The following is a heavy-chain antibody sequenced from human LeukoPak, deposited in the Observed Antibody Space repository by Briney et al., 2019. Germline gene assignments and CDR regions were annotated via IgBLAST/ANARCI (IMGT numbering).Heavy chain of an antibody. D-gene: IGHD4-17*01. CDR1: GFIFTDYW. CDR3: ASDGDSRY. J-gene: IGHJ4*02. CDR2: ISSSSSYI. V-gene: IGHV3-21*01. Sequence: GGSLRLSCAASGFIFTDYWMYWVRQAPGKGLEWVSSISSSSSYIYYADSVKGRFTISRDNAKNSLYLQMNSLRAEDTAVYYCASDGDSRYWGQGTLVTVSS.